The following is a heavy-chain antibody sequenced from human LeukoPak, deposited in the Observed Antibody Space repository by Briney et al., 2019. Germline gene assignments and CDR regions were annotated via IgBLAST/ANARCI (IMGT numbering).Heavy chain of an antibody. V-gene: IGHV3-30*02. J-gene: IGHJ4*02. CDR1: GFVFSTYG. CDR2: IRNDGSDK. D-gene: IGHD3-10*01. Sequence: GGSLRLSCAASGFVFSTYGMHWVRQAPGKGLEWVAFIRNDGSDKYYAISVKGRFTISRDNSKNTLYLQMNSLRAEDTALYYCAKDRAFGQFLWGNDYWGQGTLVTVSS. CDR3: AKDRAFGQFLWGNDY.